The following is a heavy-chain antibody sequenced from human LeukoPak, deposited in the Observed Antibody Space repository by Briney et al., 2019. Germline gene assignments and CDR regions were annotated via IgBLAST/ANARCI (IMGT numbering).Heavy chain of an antibody. J-gene: IGHJ3*02. CDR3: ATPSATMVRENLDRGDAFDI. CDR1: GYTLTELS. CDR2: FDPEDGET. Sequence: ASVKVSCKVSGYTLTELSMHWVRQAPGKGLEWMGGFDPEDGETIYAQKFQGRVTMTEDTSTDTAYMELSSLRSEDTAVYYCATPSATMVRENLDRGDAFDIWGQGTMVTVSS. D-gene: IGHD3-10*01. V-gene: IGHV1-24*01.